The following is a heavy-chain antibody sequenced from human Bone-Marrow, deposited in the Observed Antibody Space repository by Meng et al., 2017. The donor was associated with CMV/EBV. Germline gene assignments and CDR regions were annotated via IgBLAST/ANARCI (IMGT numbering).Heavy chain of an antibody. CDR2: IYWDDDK. CDR1: VFSLSTCGVS. Sequence: QMPLKELVTTSIQPTQPLMLTCTFSVFSLSTCGVSLCWIRQPPGKALEWLAFIYWDDDKRYRPSLKSRLTINKEYSKNQVVLTMTTMEPVDTATYYCARHRGVGIAARYVDYWGQGTLVTVSS. D-gene: IGHD6-6*01. J-gene: IGHJ4*02. V-gene: IGHV2-5*02. CDR3: ARHRGVGIAARYVDY.